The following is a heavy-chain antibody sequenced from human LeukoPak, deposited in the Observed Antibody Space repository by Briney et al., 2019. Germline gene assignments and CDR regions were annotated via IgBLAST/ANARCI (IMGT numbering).Heavy chain of an antibody. CDR2: INHSGST. Sequence: SETLSLTCAVYGGSFSGYYWSWVRQPPGKGLEWIGEINHSGSTNYNPSLKSRVTISVDTSKNQFSLKLSSVTAADTAVYYCARGGYTNWFDPWGQGILVTVSS. CDR3: ARGGYTNWFDP. D-gene: IGHD5-24*01. J-gene: IGHJ5*02. V-gene: IGHV4-34*01. CDR1: GGSFSGYY.